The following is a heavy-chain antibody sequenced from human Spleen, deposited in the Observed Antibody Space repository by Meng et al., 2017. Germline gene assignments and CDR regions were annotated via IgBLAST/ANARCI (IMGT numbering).Heavy chain of an antibody. CDR1: GFPCSSYE. J-gene: IGHJ3*02. CDR3: ARDRYYYDSSGSDAFDI. CDR2: ISSSGSTI. D-gene: IGHD3-22*01. Sequence: LPCPASGFPCSSYEMNWVRQAPGRGLEWVSYISSSGSTIYYADSVRGRFTISRDNAKNSLYLQMNSLRAEDTAVYYCARDRYYYDSSGSDAFDIWGQGRMVTVSS. V-gene: IGHV3-48*03.